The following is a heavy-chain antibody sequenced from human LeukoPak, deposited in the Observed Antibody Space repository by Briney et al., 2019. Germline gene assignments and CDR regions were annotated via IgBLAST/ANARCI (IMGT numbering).Heavy chain of an antibody. D-gene: IGHD3-10*01. J-gene: IGHJ5*02. CDR2: IIPIFGTT. CDR1: GGTFSSYG. Sequence: SVKVSCKASGGTFSSYGINWLRQAPGQGLERMGGIIPIFGTTNYAQKFQGRVTITADESTSTAYMELSSLRSEDTAVYNCAICPLWSITKWFDPWGQGTLVTVSS. V-gene: IGHV1-69*13. CDR3: AICPLWSITKWFDP.